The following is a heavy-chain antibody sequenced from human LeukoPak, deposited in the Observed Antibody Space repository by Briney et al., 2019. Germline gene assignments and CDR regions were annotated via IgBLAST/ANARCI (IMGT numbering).Heavy chain of an antibody. Sequence: PSETLSLTCTVSGGSISSGGYYWSWIRQPPGKGLEWIGYIYHSGSTYYNPSLKSRVTISVDRSKNQFSLKLSSVTAADTAVYYCARERLGFDWLYGFDYWGQGTLVTVSS. V-gene: IGHV4-30-2*01. CDR2: IYHSGST. D-gene: IGHD3-9*01. CDR1: GGSISSGGYY. J-gene: IGHJ4*02. CDR3: ARERLGFDWLYGFDY.